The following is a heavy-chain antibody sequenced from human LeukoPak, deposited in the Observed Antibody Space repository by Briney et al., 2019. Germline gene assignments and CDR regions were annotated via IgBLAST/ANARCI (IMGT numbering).Heavy chain of an antibody. CDR2: IKSKTDGGTT. CDR3: ARDLATTGDY. V-gene: IGHV3-15*01. J-gene: IGHJ4*02. Sequence: GGSLRLSCAASGFTFSNAWMSWVRQAPGKGLEWVGRIKSKTDGGTTDYAAPVKGRFTISRDDSKNTLYLQMNSLRAEDTAVYYCARDLATTGDYWGQGTLVTVSS. D-gene: IGHD1-26*01. CDR1: GFTFSNAW.